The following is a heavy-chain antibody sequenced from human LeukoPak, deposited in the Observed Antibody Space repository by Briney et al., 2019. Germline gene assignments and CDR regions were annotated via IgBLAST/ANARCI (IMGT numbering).Heavy chain of an antibody. CDR2: IKQDGSDK. D-gene: IGHD1-1*01. J-gene: IGHJ4*02. Sequence: GGSLRLSCAASGFTFSSYWMSWVRQAPGKGLEWVANIKQDGSDKNYVDSVKGRFTISKDNAKNLLSLEMNGLRAEDTAVYYCATYKNQLRTVYFDYWGQGALVTVSS. CDR3: ATYKNQLRTVYFDY. CDR1: GFTFSSYW. V-gene: IGHV3-7*02.